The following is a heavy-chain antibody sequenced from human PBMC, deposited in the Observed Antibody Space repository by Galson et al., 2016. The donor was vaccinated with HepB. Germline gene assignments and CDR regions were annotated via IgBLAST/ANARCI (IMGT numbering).Heavy chain of an antibody. V-gene: IGHV1-69*06. CDR1: GGTFSNYA. Sequence: SVKVSCKASGGTFSNYAISWVRQAPGQGLEWMGGIIPMFGAANYAQKFQSRVTITADKSTSTAYMELSGLRSEDTAVYYCARVWSGPKRWFDPWGQGTLVTVSS. CDR2: IIPMFGAA. CDR3: ARVWSGPKRWFDP. J-gene: IGHJ5*02. D-gene: IGHD3-3*01.